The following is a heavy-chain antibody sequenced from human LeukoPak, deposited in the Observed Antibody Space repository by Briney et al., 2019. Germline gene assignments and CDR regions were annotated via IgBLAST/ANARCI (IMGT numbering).Heavy chain of an antibody. CDR2: ISAYNGNT. J-gene: IGHJ5*02. Sequence: ASVKVSCKASGYTFTSYGISWVRQTPGQGLEWMGWISAYNGNTNYAQKLQGRVTMTTDTSTSTAYMELRSLRSDDTAVYYCARVRGGLPIVVVPAATFDPWGQGTLVTVSS. V-gene: IGHV1-18*04. CDR3: ARVRGGLPIVVVPAATFDP. CDR1: GYTFTSYG. D-gene: IGHD2-2*01.